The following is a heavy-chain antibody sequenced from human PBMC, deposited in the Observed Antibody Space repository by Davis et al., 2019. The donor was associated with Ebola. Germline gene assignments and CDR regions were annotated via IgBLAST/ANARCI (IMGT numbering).Heavy chain of an antibody. CDR1: GYTFTNYY. Sequence: ASVTVSCKASGYTFTNYYMHWVRQAPGQALAWMGWISPYNGNTNYAQKFQGRVTMTTDTSTNTAYMELRSLRSDDTAVYYCARVRWSSSFRWFDPRGQGALVTVSS. J-gene: IGHJ5*02. CDR2: ISPYNGNT. D-gene: IGHD6-13*01. V-gene: IGHV1-18*04. CDR3: ARVRWSSSFRWFDP.